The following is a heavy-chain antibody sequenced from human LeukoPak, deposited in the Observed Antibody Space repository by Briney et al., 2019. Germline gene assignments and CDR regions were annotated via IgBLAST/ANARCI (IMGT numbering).Heavy chain of an antibody. J-gene: IGHJ6*03. D-gene: IGHD4-11*01. CDR1: GFTFSSYA. CDR3: ARDPETTVTTWYYYYMDV. CDR2: ISYDGSNK. V-gene: IGHV3-30*09. Sequence: GGSLRLSCAASGFTFSSYAMHWVRQAPGKGLEWVAVISYDGSNKYYADSVKGRFAISRDNSKNTLYLQMNSLRAEDTAVYYCARDPETTVTTWYYYYMDVWGKGTTVTVSS.